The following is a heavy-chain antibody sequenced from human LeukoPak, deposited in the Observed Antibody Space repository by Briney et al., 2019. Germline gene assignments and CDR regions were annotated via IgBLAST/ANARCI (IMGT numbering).Heavy chain of an antibody. J-gene: IGHJ5*01. V-gene: IGHV3-30*03. CDR3: ARDKSKTRPQSNWFDP. CDR2: ISYDGSNK. Sequence: GGSLRLSCAASGFTFSSYSMNWVRQAPGKGLEWVAVISYDGSNKYYADSVKGRFTISRDNSKNTLYLQMNSLRAEDTAVYYCARDKSKTRPQSNWFDPWGQGTLVTVSS. CDR1: GFTFSSYS. D-gene: IGHD4-4*01.